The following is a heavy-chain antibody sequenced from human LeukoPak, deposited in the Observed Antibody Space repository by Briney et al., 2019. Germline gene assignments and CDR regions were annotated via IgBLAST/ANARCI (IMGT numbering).Heavy chain of an antibody. D-gene: IGHD3-9*01. J-gene: IGHJ4*02. CDR1: GGSISSYY. Sequence: PSETLSLTCTVSGGSISSYYWSWIRQPPGKGLEWIGYIYHSGCTSYNPSLKSRVTISVDTSKNQFSLKLSSVTAADTALYFCARYDILTGFHDYFDYWGQGTLVTVSS. V-gene: IGHV4-59*01. CDR2: IYHSGCT. CDR3: ARYDILTGFHDYFDY.